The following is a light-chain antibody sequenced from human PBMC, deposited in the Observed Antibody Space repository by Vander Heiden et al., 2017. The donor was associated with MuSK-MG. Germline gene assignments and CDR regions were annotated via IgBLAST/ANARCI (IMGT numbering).Light chain of an antibody. J-gene: IGKJ2*01. CDR3: QQDGSSTYT. CDR1: QSVSGTY. Sequence: ELVLTQSPGTLSLSPGARATLSCRASQSVSGTYLAWYQQKPGQGPRLLIYNSSIRATGIPDRFSGSGSGSDFTLTISRLEPEDFAVYYCQQDGSSTYTFGQGTKLEIK. CDR2: NSS. V-gene: IGKV3-20*01.